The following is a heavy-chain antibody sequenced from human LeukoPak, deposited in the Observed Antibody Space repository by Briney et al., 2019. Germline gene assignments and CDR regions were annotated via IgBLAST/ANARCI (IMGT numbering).Heavy chain of an antibody. CDR3: ARGAGGYSYGSFDY. Sequence: PGGSLRLSCAASGFTFSSYAMSWVRQAPGKGLEWVSAISGSGGSTYYADSVKGRFTISRDNAKNSLYLQMNSLRAEDTAVYYCARGAGGYSYGSFDYWGQGTLVTVSS. V-gene: IGHV3-23*01. CDR1: GFTFSSYA. CDR2: ISGSGGST. J-gene: IGHJ4*02. D-gene: IGHD5-18*01.